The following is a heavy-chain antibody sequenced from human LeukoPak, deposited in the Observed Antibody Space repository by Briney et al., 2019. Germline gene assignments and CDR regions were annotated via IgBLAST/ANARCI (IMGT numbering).Heavy chain of an antibody. J-gene: IGHJ4*02. CDR3: ARDTARITTPGGPDY. Sequence: GASVKVSCKASGYTFARYGISWVLQAPGQGLEWMGWISAYNDDTKYAQHLQGRVALTTDTSTGTAYMELRSLTSDDTALYYCARDTARITTPGGPDYWGQGTLVTVSS. D-gene: IGHD6-13*01. V-gene: IGHV1-18*01. CDR1: GYTFARYG. CDR2: ISAYNDDT.